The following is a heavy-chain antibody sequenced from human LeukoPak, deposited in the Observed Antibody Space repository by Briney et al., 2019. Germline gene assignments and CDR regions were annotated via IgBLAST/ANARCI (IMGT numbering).Heavy chain of an antibody. D-gene: IGHD1-14*01. CDR3: AREVGTRGHFDY. V-gene: IGHV1-46*01. CDR2: INPSGGNT. J-gene: IGHJ4*02. Sequence: RASVKVSCKTSGYIFTSFYMHWVRQAPGQGLEWMGIINPSGGNTGSAQKFQGRVTMTRDTSTSTVYMELSSLRSEDTAVYYCAREVGTRGHFDYWGRGTPVTVSS. CDR1: GYIFTSFY.